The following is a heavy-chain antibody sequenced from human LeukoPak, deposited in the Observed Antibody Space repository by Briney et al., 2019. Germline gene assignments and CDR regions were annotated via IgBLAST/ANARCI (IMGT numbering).Heavy chain of an antibody. CDR3: AREHYFYYMDG. CDR2: VNQGGTQK. CDR1: GFNFSSQW. Sequence: GGSLRLSCAASGFNFSSQWMSWVRQAPGKGLEWVANVNQGGTQKYYVDSVKGRFTISRDNAENSLYLQMNSLRAEDTAVYYCAREHYFYYMDGWGKGTTVTVSS. J-gene: IGHJ6*03. V-gene: IGHV3-7*01.